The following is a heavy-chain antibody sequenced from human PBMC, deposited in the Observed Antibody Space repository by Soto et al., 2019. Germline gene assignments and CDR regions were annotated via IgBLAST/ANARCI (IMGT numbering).Heavy chain of an antibody. CDR1: GFTFSSYA. CDR2: ISGSGGGT. D-gene: IGHD1-1*01. J-gene: IGHJ4*02. Sequence: GGSLRLSCAASGFTFSSYAMSWVRQAPGEGLEWVSSISGSGGGTYYADSVKGRFTFSRDNSKNTLYLQMNSLRAEDTAVYYCAKFGMATTKRSPPYYIDYWGQGALVTVSS. CDR3: AKFGMATTKRSPPYYIDY. V-gene: IGHV3-23*01.